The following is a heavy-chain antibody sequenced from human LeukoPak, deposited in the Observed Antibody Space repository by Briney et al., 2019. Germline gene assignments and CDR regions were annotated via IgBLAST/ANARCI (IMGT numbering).Heavy chain of an antibody. J-gene: IGHJ4*02. CDR1: GYTFTSYG. D-gene: IGHD4-23*01. Sequence: GASVKVSCKASGYTFTSYGISWVRQAPGQGLEWMGWISAYNGNTNYAQKLQGRVTMTTDTSTSTAYMELRSLRSDDTAVYYCAKTLLMTTVVTPFDYWGQGTLVTVSS. CDR3: AKTLLMTTVVTPFDY. CDR2: ISAYNGNT. V-gene: IGHV1-18*01.